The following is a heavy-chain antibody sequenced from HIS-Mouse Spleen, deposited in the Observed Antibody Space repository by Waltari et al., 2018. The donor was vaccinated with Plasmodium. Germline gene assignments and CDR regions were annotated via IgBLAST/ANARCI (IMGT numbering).Heavy chain of an antibody. Sequence: QVQLQQWGAGLLKHSETMSLTCAVYGGSFSGYYWSWIRQPPGKGPEWIGEINHSGSTNDNPSLKSRVTISVDTSKNQFSLKLSSVTAADTAVYYCARGQLGIDAFDIWGQGTMVTVSS. CDR3: ARGQLGIDAFDI. CDR1: GGSFSGYY. D-gene: IGHD7-27*01. J-gene: IGHJ3*02. V-gene: IGHV4-34*01. CDR2: INHSGST.